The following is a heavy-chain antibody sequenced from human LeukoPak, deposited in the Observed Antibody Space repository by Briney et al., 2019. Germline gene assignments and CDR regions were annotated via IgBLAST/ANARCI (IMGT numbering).Heavy chain of an antibody. V-gene: IGHV4-59*01. J-gene: IGHJ6*02. Sequence: SETLSLTCTVSGGSIYSYYWSWIRQPPGKGLEGIGYIYNSGSTNYNPSLKSRATISVDTSKNRVSLKLSSVTAADTAVYYCARFQSSSSWDYYYGLDVWGQGTTVTVSS. D-gene: IGHD2-2*01. CDR2: IYNSGST. CDR1: GGSIYSYY. CDR3: ARFQSSSSWDYYYGLDV.